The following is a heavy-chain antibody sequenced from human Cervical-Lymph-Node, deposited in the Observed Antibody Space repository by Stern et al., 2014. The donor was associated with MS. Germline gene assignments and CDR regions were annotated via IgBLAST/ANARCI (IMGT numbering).Heavy chain of an antibody. CDR1: GDIFTNYW. CDR2: IYHGDSET. D-gene: IGHD2-8*02. Sequence: EVHLEESGAEVEQPGESLRISCTGSGDIFTNYWIDWVRQPPGKGLEWVAIIYHGDSETTYSASFQGQLTISTEKANTTPYFQRSSLKASDTAMYYGARRTSLIRALVDYWGQGTLVTVSS. V-gene: IGHV5-51*03. CDR3: ARRTSLIRALVDY. J-gene: IGHJ4*02.